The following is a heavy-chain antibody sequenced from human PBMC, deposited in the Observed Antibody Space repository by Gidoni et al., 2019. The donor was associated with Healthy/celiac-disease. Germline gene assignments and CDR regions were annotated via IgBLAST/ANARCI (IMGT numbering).Heavy chain of an antibody. J-gene: IGHJ5*02. CDR2: IYYSGGT. CDR3: ARPSAFYDSSDVVVDP. D-gene: IGHD3-22*01. V-gene: IGHV4-39*01. Sequence: QLQLQESGPGLVKPSETLSLTCTVFGGPISSSSYYWGWIRQPPGKGRGWIGSIYYSGGTYYNTSLKSRVTISVDTSKNQFSLKLSSVTAADTDVYYCARPSAFYDSSDVVVDPWGQGTLVTVSS. CDR1: GGPISSSSYY.